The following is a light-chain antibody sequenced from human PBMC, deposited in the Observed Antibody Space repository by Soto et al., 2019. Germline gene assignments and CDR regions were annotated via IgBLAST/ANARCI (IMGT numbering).Light chain of an antibody. CDR2: GAS. V-gene: IGKV3-20*01. CDR3: QWSGGSVS. J-gene: IGKJ5*01. Sequence: ENVVSQSPGTLSLSQGERATLSCRASQSVSSSYLAWYQQKPGQAPRLLIYGASSRATGIPDRFSGSGSGTDFTLTISSLEPEDFAVYYCQWSGGSVSFGGGTRLE. CDR1: QSVSSSY.